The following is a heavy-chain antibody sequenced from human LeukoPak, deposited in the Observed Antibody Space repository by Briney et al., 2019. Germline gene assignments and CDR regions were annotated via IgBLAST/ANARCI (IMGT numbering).Heavy chain of an antibody. CDR3: ARANYYDISGYDY. CDR2: FSYDGSTQ. V-gene: IGHV3-30-3*01. CDR1: GFTFSTYA. Sequence: PGGSLRLSCAGSGFTFSTYAMHWVRQAPGKGLEWVALFSYDGSTQRYADSVKGRFTISRDNAKNSLYLQMNSLRAEDTAVYYCARANYYDISGYDYWGQGTLVTVSS. J-gene: IGHJ4*02. D-gene: IGHD3-22*01.